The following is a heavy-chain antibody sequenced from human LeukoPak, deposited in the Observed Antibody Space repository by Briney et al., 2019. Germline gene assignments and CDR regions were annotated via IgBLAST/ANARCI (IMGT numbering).Heavy chain of an antibody. D-gene: IGHD3-22*01. CDR2: IYYSGST. Sequence: PSETLSLTCAVSGGSISSHYWSWIRQPPVRELEWIGYIYYSGSTNYNPSLKSRVTISVDTSKNQFSLKLSSVTAADTAVYYCARHFDSSRPVDYWGQGTLVTVSS. CDR1: GGSISSHY. J-gene: IGHJ4*02. CDR3: ARHFDSSRPVDY. V-gene: IGHV4-59*08.